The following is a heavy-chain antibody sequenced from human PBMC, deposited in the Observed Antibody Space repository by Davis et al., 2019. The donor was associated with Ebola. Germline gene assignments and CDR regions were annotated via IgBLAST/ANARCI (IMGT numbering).Heavy chain of an antibody. V-gene: IGHV3-30*03. CDR3: AREEHDSYFDY. J-gene: IGHJ4*02. D-gene: IGHD1-1*01. CDR2: ISYDGSNK. Sequence: PGGSLRLSCAASGFTFSSYAMSWVRQAPGKGLEWVAVISYDGSNKYYADSVKGRFTISRDNSKNTLYLQMNSLRAEDTAVYYCAREEHDSYFDYWGQGTLVTVSS. CDR1: GFTFSSYA.